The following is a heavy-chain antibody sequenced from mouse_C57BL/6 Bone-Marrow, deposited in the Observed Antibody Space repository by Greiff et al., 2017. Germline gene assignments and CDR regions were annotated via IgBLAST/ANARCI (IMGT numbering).Heavy chain of an antibody. V-gene: IGHV1-9*01. CDR1: GYTFTGYW. J-gene: IGHJ3*01. CDR3: AREKRDYDLGAWFAY. D-gene: IGHD2-4*01. CDR2: ILPGSGST. Sequence: QVQLHQSGAELMKPGASVKLSCKATGYTFTGYWIEWVKQRPGHGLEWIGEILPGSGSTNYNEKFKGKATFTADTSSNTAYMQLSSLTTEDSAIYYCAREKRDYDLGAWFAYWGQGTLVTVSA.